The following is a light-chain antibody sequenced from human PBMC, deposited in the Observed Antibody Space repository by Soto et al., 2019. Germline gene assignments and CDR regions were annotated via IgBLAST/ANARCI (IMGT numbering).Light chain of an antibody. CDR1: QTVLYDVINKNE. CDR3: QQHRTAPFT. J-gene: IGKJ3*01. V-gene: IGKV4-1*01. CDR2: WAS. Sequence: IVLTQSPDSLAVSLGERATIKCRASQTVLYDVINKNELGWYQQKSGQPPKLLFYWASTRASGVSDRFSASESGTDFTLTISTLQVEDAAIYYCQQHRTAPFTFGPGTRVEI.